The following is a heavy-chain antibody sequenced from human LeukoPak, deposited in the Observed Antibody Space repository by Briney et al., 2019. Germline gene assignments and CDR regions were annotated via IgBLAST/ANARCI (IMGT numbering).Heavy chain of an antibody. Sequence: ASVKVSCKVSGYTLTELSMHWVRQAPGKGLEWMGGFDPEDGETIYAQKFQGRVTMTEDTSTDTAYMELSSQRSEDTAVYYCATDIPPSYYGDSGFDYWGQGTLVTVSS. CDR2: FDPEDGET. V-gene: IGHV1-24*01. CDR1: GYTLTELS. J-gene: IGHJ4*02. D-gene: IGHD4-17*01. CDR3: ATDIPPSYYGDSGFDY.